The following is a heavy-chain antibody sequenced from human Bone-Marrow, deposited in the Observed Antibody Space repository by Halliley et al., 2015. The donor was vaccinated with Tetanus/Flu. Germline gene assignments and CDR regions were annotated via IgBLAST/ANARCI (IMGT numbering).Heavy chain of an antibody. V-gene: IGHV3-49*04. D-gene: IGHD3-22*01. CDR3: ARDLSYSFDSSGQSPAYFDY. Sequence: SLRLSCTASGFTFGDYAMSWVRQAPGKGLEWVGFIRSKTYGGAADYASSVKGRFTISRDDSESIAYLQMNSLNTEDTAVYYCARDLSYSFDSSGQSPAYFDYWGQGALVTVSS. CDR2: IRSKTYGGAA. J-gene: IGHJ4*02. CDR1: GFTFGDYA.